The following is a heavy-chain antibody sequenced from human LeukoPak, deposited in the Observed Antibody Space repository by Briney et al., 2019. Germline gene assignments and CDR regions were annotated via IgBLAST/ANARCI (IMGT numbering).Heavy chain of an antibody. CDR1: GGSIGSTNYY. CDR3: ARGMTAAFDI. J-gene: IGHJ3*02. CDR2: IYYSGST. Sequence: SETLSLTCTVSGGSIGSTNYYWGWIRQPPGKGLEWIANIYYSGSTYYNPSLKSRVTISVDTSKNQFSLKLSSVTAADTAVYYCARGMTAAFDIWGQGTMVTVSS. V-gene: IGHV4-39*07.